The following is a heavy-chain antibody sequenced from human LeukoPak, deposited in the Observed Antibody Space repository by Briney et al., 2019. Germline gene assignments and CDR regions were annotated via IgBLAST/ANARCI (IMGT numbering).Heavy chain of an antibody. Sequence: GGTLRLSCAPSGFTFSNYAISWVPHAPGKGLGRVSDISDIGASTNYVGSVKGRFTISRDNSKNTLYLQMNSLRTEDTAVYYCGRIAINANNGMDVWGQGTTVTVSS. CDR2: ISDIGAST. CDR1: GFTFSNYA. V-gene: IGHV3-23*01. D-gene: IGHD1/OR15-1a*01. J-gene: IGHJ6*02. CDR3: GRIAINANNGMDV.